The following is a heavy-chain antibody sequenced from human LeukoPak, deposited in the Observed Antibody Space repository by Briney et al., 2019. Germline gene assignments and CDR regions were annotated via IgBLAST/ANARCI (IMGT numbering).Heavy chain of an antibody. D-gene: IGHD2-21*01. CDR1: GFTFSIYW. J-gene: IGHJ6*03. V-gene: IGHV3-7*01. Sequence: GGSLRLSCAASGFTFSIYWMSWVRQAAGKGLEWVANINQDGGQKYYVDSVKGRFTISRDNSRNTLDLQMSSLRPEDTAVYYCAKRDAYYYYMDVWGKGTTVTVSS. CDR3: AKRDAYYYYMDV. CDR2: INQDGGQK.